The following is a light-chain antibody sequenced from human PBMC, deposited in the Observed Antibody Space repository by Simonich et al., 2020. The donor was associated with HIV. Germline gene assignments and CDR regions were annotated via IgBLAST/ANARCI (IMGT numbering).Light chain of an antibody. J-gene: IGLJ3*02. CDR3: LLYYGGSWV. Sequence: QTVVTQEPSLTVSPGGTVTLTCASSTGAVTSDYYPNWFQQKPGHPPRALIYSTSNQHPWTPARFSGSLLGGKGALTLSGVQPEDEAEYYCLLYYGGSWVFGGGTKLTVL. CDR1: TGAVTSDYY. V-gene: IGLV7-43*01. CDR2: STS.